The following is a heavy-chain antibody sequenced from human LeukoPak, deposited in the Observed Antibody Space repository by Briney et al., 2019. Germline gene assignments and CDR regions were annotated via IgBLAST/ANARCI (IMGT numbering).Heavy chain of an antibody. CDR1: GYTFTDYY. D-gene: IGHD2-2*01. CDR2: VDPEDGET. V-gene: IGHV1-69-2*01. CDR3: ARVHSYCSSTSCLDY. J-gene: IGHJ4*02. Sequence: GASVKVSCKASGYTFTDYYMHWVQQAPGKGLEWMGRVDPEDGETIYAEKFQGRVTITADTSTDTAYMELSSLRSDDTAVYYCARVHSYCSSTSCLDYWGQGTLVTVSS.